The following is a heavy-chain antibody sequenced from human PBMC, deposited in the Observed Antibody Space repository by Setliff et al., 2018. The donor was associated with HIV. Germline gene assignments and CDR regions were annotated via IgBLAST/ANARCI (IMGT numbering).Heavy chain of an antibody. D-gene: IGHD2-15*01. CDR2: IFHAGST. J-gene: IGHJ6*03. CDR3: ARSLAYCSGGGCSSGNYYYMDV. Sequence: SETLSLTCTVSGRSISGSSYYWGWIRQSPEKGLEWIGGIFHAGSTYYNPSLKSRVTLSVDTSENQYSLKLTSLIAADTAVYYCARSLAYCSGGGCSSGNYYYMDVWGKGTTVTVSS. V-gene: IGHV4-39*01. CDR1: GRSISGSSYY.